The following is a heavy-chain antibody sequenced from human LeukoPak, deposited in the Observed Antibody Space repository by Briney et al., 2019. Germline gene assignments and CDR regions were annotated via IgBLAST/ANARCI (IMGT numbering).Heavy chain of an antibody. CDR1: GFTFSRYG. CDR3: AKGRGWLQFFDY. Sequence: GGSLRLSCAASGFTFSRYGMNWVRQAPGKGLEWVSALSGSGASTYYADSVKGRFTISRDNSKNTLYLQMNSLRAEDTAVYFCAKGRGWLQFFDYWGQGTLATVSS. CDR2: LSGSGAST. D-gene: IGHD5-24*01. V-gene: IGHV3-23*01. J-gene: IGHJ4*02.